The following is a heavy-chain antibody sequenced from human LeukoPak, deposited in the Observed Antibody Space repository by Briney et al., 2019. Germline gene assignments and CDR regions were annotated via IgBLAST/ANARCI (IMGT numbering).Heavy chain of an antibody. CDR2: IYPGDSDT. D-gene: IGHD4-23*01. Sequence: GEAVQSSCQASGYSFTSYWIAWVRQMPGKGREWMGIIYPGDSDTRYSPSFQGQVTISADKSISTAYLQWSSLKASDTAMYYCARRDYGGKHFDYWGQGTLVTVSS. CDR3: ARRDYGGKHFDY. V-gene: IGHV5-51*01. CDR1: GYSFTSYW. J-gene: IGHJ4*02.